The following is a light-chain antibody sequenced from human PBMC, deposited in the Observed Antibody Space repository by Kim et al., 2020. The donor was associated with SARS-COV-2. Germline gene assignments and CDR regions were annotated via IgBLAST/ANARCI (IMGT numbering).Light chain of an antibody. CDR2: RVS. Sequence: DVVMTQSPLSLPVTLGQPASISCRSSQGLVHNDGNIYLSWFQQRPGQSPRRLIYRVSNRDSGVPDRFNGSGSGTDFTLKISRVEAEYVAVYYCMQGTHWYTFGPGTKLEIK. CDR1: QGLVHNDGNIY. CDR3: MQGTHWYT. V-gene: IGKV2-30*02. J-gene: IGKJ2*01.